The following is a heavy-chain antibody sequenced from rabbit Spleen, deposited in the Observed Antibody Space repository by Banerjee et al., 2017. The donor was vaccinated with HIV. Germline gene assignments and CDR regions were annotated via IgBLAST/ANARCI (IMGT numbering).Heavy chain of an antibody. V-gene: IGHV1S45*01. Sequence: QEQLVESGGGLVKPEGSLKLSCTASGFSFSSSYYSCWVRQPPGKGLEWITCIYPYYASAEYASWAKGRFIMSRTSSTTVTLQMTSLTAADTATYFCARDLAGVIGWNFNLWGQGTLVTVS. CDR3: ARDLAGVIGWNFNL. CDR2: IYPYYASA. CDR1: GFSFSSSYY. D-gene: IGHD4-1*01. J-gene: IGHJ4*01.